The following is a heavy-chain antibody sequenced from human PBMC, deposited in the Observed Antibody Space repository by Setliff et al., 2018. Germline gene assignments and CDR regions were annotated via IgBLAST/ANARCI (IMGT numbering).Heavy chain of an antibody. D-gene: IGHD4-4*01. CDR2: INTNTGNP. CDR3: ARASRFGTTVYRGSYYMDV. Sequence: ASVKVSCKASGYTFTTYAMSCMRQAPGQGLEWMGWINTNTGNPSYAQGFTGRYVFSLDTSVSTAYLQISSLKAEDSAVYYCARASRFGTTVYRGSYYMDVWGKGTTVTVSS. CDR1: GYTFTTYA. V-gene: IGHV7-4-1*02. J-gene: IGHJ6*03.